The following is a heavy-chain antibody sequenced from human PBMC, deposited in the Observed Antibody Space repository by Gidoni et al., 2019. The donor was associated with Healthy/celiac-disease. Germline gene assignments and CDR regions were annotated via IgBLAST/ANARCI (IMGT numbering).Heavy chain of an antibody. CDR3: ATDQLYYYDSSGYYAY. V-gene: IGHV1-24*01. J-gene: IGHJ4*02. CDR2: FDPEDGET. CDR1: GYTLTELS. D-gene: IGHD3-22*01. Sequence: QVQLVQSGAAVKKPGASVKVSCKVSGYTLTELSMHWVRQAPGKGLEWMGGFDPEDGETIYAQKFQGRVTMTEDTSTDTAYMELSSLRSEDTAVYYCATDQLYYYDSSGYYAYWGQGTLVTVSS.